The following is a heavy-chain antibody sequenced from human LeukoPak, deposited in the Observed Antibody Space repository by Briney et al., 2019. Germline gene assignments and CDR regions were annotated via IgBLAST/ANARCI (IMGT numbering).Heavy chain of an antibody. D-gene: IGHD3-10*01. V-gene: IGHV1-46*01. J-gene: IGHJ4*02. CDR2: INHSGGST. CDR1: GYTFTGYY. Sequence: ASVKVSCKASGYTFTGYYMHWVRQAPGQGLEWMGIINHSGGSTSYAQKFQGRVTITRDTSTSTVYMELSSLRSEDTAVYYCARVPKVGELSIDYWGQGTLVTVPS. CDR3: ARVPKVGELSIDY.